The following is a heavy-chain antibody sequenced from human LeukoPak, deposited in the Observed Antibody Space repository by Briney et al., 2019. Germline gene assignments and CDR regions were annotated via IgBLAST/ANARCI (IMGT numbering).Heavy chain of an antibody. CDR1: GGSISSGGYY. CDR2: IYYSGST. CDR3: ARGAARSLSETSTDYYYYYYGMDV. Sequence: SETLSLTCTVSGGSISSGGYYRSWIRQHPGKGLEWIVYIYYSGSTYYNPSLRSRVTISVDTSKNQFSLKVSSVTAADTAVYYCARGAARSLSETSTDYYYYYYGMDVWGQGATVTVSS. J-gene: IGHJ6*02. D-gene: IGHD6-6*01. V-gene: IGHV4-31*03.